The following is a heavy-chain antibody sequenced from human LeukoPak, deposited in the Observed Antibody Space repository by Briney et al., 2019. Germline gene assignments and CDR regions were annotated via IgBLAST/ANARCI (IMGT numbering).Heavy chain of an antibody. J-gene: IGHJ4*02. CDR2: ISSPADTI. V-gene: IGHV3-23*01. CDR1: GFTFSTYV. Sequence: GGSLRLPCSASGFTFSTYVMAWVRQTPGKGLEWVSVISSPADTIYYADFVRGRFTISRDNSRYTLYLHLNSLRVDDTAVYYCARAPSHRGFDYWGQGTLVTVSS. CDR3: ARAPSHRGFDY.